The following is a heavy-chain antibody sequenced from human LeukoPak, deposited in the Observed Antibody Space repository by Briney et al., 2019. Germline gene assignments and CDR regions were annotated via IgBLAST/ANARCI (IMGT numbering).Heavy chain of an antibody. CDR1: GFTFSRYS. CDR2: ISSTSIYR. Sequence: GGSLRLSCAASGFTFSRYSMNWVRQAPGKGLEWVSSISSTSIYRYYADSVKGRFAISRDNAKNSLYLQMNSLRAEDTAVYYCAREGSTSFDYWGQGTLVTVSS. V-gene: IGHV3-21*01. D-gene: IGHD2-2*01. J-gene: IGHJ4*02. CDR3: AREGSTSFDY.